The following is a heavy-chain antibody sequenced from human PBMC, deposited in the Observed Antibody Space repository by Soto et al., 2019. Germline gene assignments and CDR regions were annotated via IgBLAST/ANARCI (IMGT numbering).Heavy chain of an antibody. CDR3: AKEWVTLVRGVPYYFDY. V-gene: IGHV3-23*01. Sequence: EVQLLESGGGLVQPGGSLRLSCAASGFTFSSYAMSWVRQAPGRGLEWVSAISGSGGSTYYADSVKGRFTISRDNPKNTLYLQMNRLRAEDTAVYYCAKEWVTLVRGVPYYFDYWGQGTLVTVSS. CDR1: GFTFSSYA. D-gene: IGHD3-10*01. CDR2: ISGSGGST. J-gene: IGHJ4*02.